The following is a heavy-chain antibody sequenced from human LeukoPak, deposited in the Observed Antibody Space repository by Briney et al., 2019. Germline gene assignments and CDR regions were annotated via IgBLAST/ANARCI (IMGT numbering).Heavy chain of an antibody. Sequence: GGSLRLSCAASGLTVSSNYMTWVRQAPGKGLEWVSIFYTGGSTYYADSVKGRFTISRDNSQNTLYLQMNNLRAEDTAVYYCARDVGFGDHGVDVWGKGTTVTVSS. CDR1: GLTVSSNY. CDR2: FYTGGST. J-gene: IGHJ6*04. V-gene: IGHV3-53*01. CDR3: ARDVGFGDHGVDV. D-gene: IGHD3-10*01.